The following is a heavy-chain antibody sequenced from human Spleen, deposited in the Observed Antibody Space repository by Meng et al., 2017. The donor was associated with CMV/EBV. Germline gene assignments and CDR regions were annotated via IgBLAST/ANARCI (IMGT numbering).Heavy chain of an antibody. V-gene: IGHV1-2*02. CDR1: GYTFTGYY. CDR2: INPNSGDT. CDR3: ARAQPTPAKVRESFYYYGMDV. Sequence: ASVKVSCKASGYTFTGYYIHWVRQAPGQGLEWMGWINPNSGDTKYAQKFQGRVTMTRDTSISTAYMELSSLRAGDTAVYYCARAQPTPAKVRESFYYYGMDVWGQGTTVTVSS. J-gene: IGHJ6*02. D-gene: IGHD3-10*01.